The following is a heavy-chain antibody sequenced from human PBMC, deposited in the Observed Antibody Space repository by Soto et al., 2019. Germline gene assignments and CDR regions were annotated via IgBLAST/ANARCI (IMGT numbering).Heavy chain of an antibody. CDR2: INHSGST. CDR3: ARVQTGSSSSPFDY. CDR1: GGSLSGYY. J-gene: IGHJ4*02. Sequence: QVQLQQWGAGLLKPSETLSLTCAVYGGSLSGYYWSWIRQPPGKGLEWIGEINHSGSTNYNPSLKSRVTISVDTFKNQFSLKLSSVTAADTAVYYCARVQTGSSSSPFDYWGQGTLVTVSS. D-gene: IGHD6-6*01. V-gene: IGHV4-34*01.